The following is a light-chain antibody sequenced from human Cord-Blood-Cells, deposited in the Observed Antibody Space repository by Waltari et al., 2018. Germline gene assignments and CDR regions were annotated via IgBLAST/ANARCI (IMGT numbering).Light chain of an antibody. V-gene: IGLV3-1*01. J-gene: IGLJ1*01. Sequence: SYELTPPPSVSVSPGQKASITCSGDNLGDKYACWYQQKPGQSPVLVIYQDSKRPSGIPERFSGSNSGNTATLTISRTQAMDEADYYCQAWDSSTYVFGTGTKVTVL. CDR2: QDS. CDR3: QAWDSSTYV. CDR1: NLGDKY.